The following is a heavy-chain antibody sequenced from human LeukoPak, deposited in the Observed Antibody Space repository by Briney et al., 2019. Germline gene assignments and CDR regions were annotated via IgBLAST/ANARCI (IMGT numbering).Heavy chain of an antibody. J-gene: IGHJ4*02. CDR1: GGTFSSYA. CDR2: IIPILGIA. Sequence: ASVKVSCKASGGTFSSYAISWVRQAPGQGLEWMGRIIPILGIANYAQKFQGRVTITADTSTTTAYMELTNLRSDDTAIYYCARAGYCSGAACYAEGIDYWGQGTLVTVSS. D-gene: IGHD2-2*01. CDR3: ARAGYCSGAACYAEGIDY. V-gene: IGHV1-69*04.